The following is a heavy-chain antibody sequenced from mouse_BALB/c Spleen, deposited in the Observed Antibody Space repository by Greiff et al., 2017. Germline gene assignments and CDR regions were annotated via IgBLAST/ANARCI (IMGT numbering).Heavy chain of an antibody. CDR3: ARSGDYHYFDY. D-gene: IGHD2-4*01. J-gene: IGHJ2*01. Sequence: QVQLKESGPELVRPGVSVKISCKGSGYTFTDYAMHWVKQSHAKSLEWIGVISTYYGNTNYNQKFKGKATMTVDKSSSTAYMELARLTSEDSAIYYCARSGDYHYFDYWGQGTTLTVSS. V-gene: IGHV1-67*01. CDR2: ISTYYGNT. CDR1: GYTFTDYA.